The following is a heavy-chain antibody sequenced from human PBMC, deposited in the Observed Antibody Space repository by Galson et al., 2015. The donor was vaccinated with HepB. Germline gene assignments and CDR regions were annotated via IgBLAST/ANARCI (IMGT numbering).Heavy chain of an antibody. CDR1: GFTFSSYA. Sequence: SLRLSCAASGFTFSSYAMSWVRQAPGKGLEWVSAISGSGGSTYYADSVKGRFTISRDNSKNTLYLQMNSLRAEDKAVYYCAKRGRGGVVVGPFDYWGQGTLVTVSS. CDR2: ISGSGGST. J-gene: IGHJ4*02. V-gene: IGHV3-23*01. D-gene: IGHD2-2*01. CDR3: AKRGRGGVVVGPFDY.